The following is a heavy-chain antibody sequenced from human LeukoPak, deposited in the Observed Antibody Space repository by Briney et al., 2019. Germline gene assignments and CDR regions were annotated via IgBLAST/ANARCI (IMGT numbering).Heavy chain of an antibody. CDR1: GGSISSGGYY. D-gene: IGHD2-2*01. CDR3: ARDSSDIVVVPAATKGYYYMDV. J-gene: IGHJ6*03. CDR2: IYHSGST. V-gene: IGHV4-30-2*01. Sequence: SETLSLTCTVSGGSISSGGYYWSWIRQPPGKGLEWIGYIYHSGSTYYNPSLKSRVTISVDRSKNQFSLKLSSVTAADTAVYYCARDSSDIVVVPAATKGYYYMDVWGKGTTVTVSS.